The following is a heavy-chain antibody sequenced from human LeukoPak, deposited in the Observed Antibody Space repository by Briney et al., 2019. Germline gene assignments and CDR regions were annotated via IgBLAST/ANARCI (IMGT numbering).Heavy chain of an antibody. V-gene: IGHV1-69*01. CDR3: ATGAYSGGDCYSSWFDP. J-gene: IGHJ5*02. CDR2: IIPIFGTA. D-gene: IGHD2-21*02. CDR1: GGTFSSYA. Sequence: ASVKVSCKASGGTFSSYAISWVRQAPGQGLEWMGGIIPIFGTANYAQKFQGRVTITADESTSTAYMELSSLRSEDTAVYYCATGAYSGGDCYSSWFDPWGQGTLVTVSS.